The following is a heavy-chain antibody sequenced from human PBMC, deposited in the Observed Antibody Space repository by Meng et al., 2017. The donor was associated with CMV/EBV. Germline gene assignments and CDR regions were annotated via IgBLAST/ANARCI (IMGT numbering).Heavy chain of an antibody. CDR1: GGSISSYY. CDR2: IYYSGST. V-gene: IGHV4-59*01. D-gene: IGHD3-22*01. Sequence: SQTLSLTCTVSGGSISSYYWSWIRQPPGKGLEWIGYIYYSGSTNYNPSLKSRVTISVDTSKNQFSLKLSSVTAADTAVYYCARSSYYDSSGYYYLGGMDVWGQETTVTVSS. J-gene: IGHJ6*02. CDR3: ARSSYYDSSGYYYLGGMDV.